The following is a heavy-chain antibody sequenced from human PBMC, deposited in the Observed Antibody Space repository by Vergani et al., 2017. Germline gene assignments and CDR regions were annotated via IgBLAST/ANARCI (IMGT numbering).Heavy chain of an antibody. CDR2: ISSSGSTI. D-gene: IGHD6-19*01. V-gene: IGHV3-11*01. Sequence: QVQLVESGGGVVQPGRSLRLSCAASGFTFSDYYMSWIRQAPGKGLEWVSYISSSGSTIYYADSVKGRFTISRDNAKNSLYLQMNSLRAEDTAVYYCAREIPIAEAQIDYWGQGTLVTVSS. J-gene: IGHJ4*02. CDR1: GFTFSDYY. CDR3: AREIPIAEAQIDY.